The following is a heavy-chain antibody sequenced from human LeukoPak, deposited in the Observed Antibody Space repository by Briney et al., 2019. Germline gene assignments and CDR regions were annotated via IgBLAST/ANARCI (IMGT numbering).Heavy chain of an antibody. CDR2: ISAYNGNT. Sequence: GASVKVSCKASGYTFTSYGISWVRQAPGQGLEWVGWISAYNGNTNYAQKLQGRVTMTTDTSTSTAYMELRSLRSDDTAVYYCARDLSLIFGVVISHHYFDYWGQGTLVTVSS. V-gene: IGHV1-18*01. J-gene: IGHJ4*02. D-gene: IGHD3-3*01. CDR1: GYTFTSYG. CDR3: ARDLSLIFGVVISHHYFDY.